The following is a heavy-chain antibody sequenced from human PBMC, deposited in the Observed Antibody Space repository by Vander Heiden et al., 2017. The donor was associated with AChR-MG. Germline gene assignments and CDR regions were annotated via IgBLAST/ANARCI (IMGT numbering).Heavy chain of an antibody. J-gene: IGHJ3*02. CDR1: GNTLLELA. Sequence: QVQLIQSGAEVKKPGASVKVSCKVSGNTLLELASHWVRQAPGKGLEWMGGFDPEEGETIYAQKFQGRVTMTEDTSTDIAYMELNSLRSEDTAMYYCATPIRELHLDIDAFEIWGQGTMVSVSS. V-gene: IGHV1-24*01. CDR3: ATPIRELHLDIDAFEI. D-gene: IGHD1-26*01. CDR2: FDPEEGET.